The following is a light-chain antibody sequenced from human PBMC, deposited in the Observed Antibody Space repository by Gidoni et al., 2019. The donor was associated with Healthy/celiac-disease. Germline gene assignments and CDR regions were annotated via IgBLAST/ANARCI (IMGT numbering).Light chain of an antibody. V-gene: IGLV2-8*01. J-gene: IGLJ1*01. CDR3: SSYAGSNLRV. Sequence: QSALTRPPSASGSPGQSVTISCTGTSSDVGGYNYVSWYQQHPGKAPKLMIYEVSKRPSGVPDRFSGLQAEDEADYYCSSYAGSNLRVFGTGTKVTVL. CDR1: SSDVGGYNY. CDR2: EVS.